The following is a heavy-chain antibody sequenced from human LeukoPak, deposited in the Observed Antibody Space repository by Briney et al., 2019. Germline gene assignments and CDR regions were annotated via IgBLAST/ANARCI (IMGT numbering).Heavy chain of an antibody. Sequence: SETLSLTCAVYGGSFSGYYWSWIRQPPGKGLEWIGEINHSGSTNYNPSLKSRVTISVDTSKNQFSLKLSSVTAADTAVYYCASGFKRSPFDYWAREPWSPSPQ. V-gene: IGHV4-34*01. CDR3: ASGFKRSPFDY. CDR1: GGSFSGYY. CDR2: INHSGST. J-gene: IGHJ4*02.